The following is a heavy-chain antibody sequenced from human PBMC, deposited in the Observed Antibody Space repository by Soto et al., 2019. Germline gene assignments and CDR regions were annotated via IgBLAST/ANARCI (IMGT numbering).Heavy chain of an antibody. V-gene: IGHV3-15*01. CDR1: GFTFNNTW. CDR3: ATGGSDFWKDPFDF. J-gene: IGHJ3*01. D-gene: IGHD3-3*01. Sequence: GGSLRLSCAGSGFTFNNTWVTWVRQTPGKGLEWVGRIKSKTDGGTTEYPAPVKGRFTISRDDSKNTVYLQMNSLKIEDTAVYYCATGGSDFWKDPFDFWGQGTMVTVSS. CDR2: IKSKTDGGTT.